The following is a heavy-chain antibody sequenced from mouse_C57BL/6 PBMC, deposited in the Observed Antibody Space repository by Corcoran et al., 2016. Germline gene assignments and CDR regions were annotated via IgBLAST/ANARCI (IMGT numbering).Heavy chain of an antibody. J-gene: IGHJ3*01. CDR2: IAVKSDKYGA. V-gene: IGHV13-2*01. CDR1: GFPFSNYR. Sequence: QVQPVEAGGGLVRPGNSLKLSCVTSGFPFSNYRMHWLRQSPGKRLEWIAVIAVKSDKYGANYAESVKGRFAISRDDSKSSVYLEMNRLREEDTATYFCSRGNSEGFPYWGQGTLVTVSA. CDR3: SRGNSEGFPY.